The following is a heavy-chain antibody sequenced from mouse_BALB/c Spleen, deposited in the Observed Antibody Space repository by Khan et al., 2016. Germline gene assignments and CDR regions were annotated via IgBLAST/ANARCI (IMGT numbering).Heavy chain of an antibody. V-gene: IGHV3-2*02. Sequence: EVQLQESGPGLVKPSQSLSLTCTVTGYSITSDYAWNWIRQFPGNKLEWMGYISYSGSTSYNPSLKSRISITRDTSKNQFFLQWNSVTTEDTATYYCARDYYGSSYFDYWGQGTTLTVSS. J-gene: IGHJ2*01. CDR1: GYSITSDYA. CDR2: ISYSGST. CDR3: ARDYYGSSYFDY. D-gene: IGHD1-1*01.